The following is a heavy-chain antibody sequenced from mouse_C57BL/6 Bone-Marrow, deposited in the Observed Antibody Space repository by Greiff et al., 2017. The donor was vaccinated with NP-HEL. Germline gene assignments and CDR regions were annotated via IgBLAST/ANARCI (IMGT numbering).Heavy chain of an antibody. V-gene: IGHV1-50*01. D-gene: IGHD1-1*01. CDR2: IVPSDGYT. Sequence: QVQLQQPGAELVKPGASVKLSCKASGYTFPPYWMQWVKQRPGQGLEWIGEIVPSDGYTNYNQNFKGKATLTVDTSSSTAYMQLSSLTSEDSAVYYCARKAYYGRSYEFAYWGQGTLVTVSA. J-gene: IGHJ3*01. CDR1: GYTFPPYW. CDR3: ARKAYYGRSYEFAY.